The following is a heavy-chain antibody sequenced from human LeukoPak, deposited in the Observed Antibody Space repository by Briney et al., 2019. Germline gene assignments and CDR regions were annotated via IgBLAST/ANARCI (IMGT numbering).Heavy chain of an antibody. D-gene: IGHD1-26*01. CDR3: AKDWTSGSYDY. CDR2: ISSSADST. J-gene: IGHJ4*02. V-gene: IGHV3-23*01. Sequence: PGGSLRLSCEASGFTFSSYAMSWVRQAPGKGLAWVSVISSSADSTYYADSVKGRFTISRDNSKNTLYLQMNSLRAEDTAVYYCAKDWTSGSYDYWGQGTLVTVSS. CDR1: GFTFSSYA.